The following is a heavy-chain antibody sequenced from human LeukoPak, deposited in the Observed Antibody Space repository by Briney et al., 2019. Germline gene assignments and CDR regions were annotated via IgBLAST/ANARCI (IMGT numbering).Heavy chain of an antibody. CDR3: ARGDFTIFGVIIAPDY. Sequence: GASVKVSCKASGYTFTGYYMHWVRQAPGQGPEWMGWINPNSGDTKYAQKFQGRVTMTRDTSISTAYMELSRLRSDDTAVYYCARGDFTIFGVIIAPDYWGQGTLVTVSS. CDR2: INPNSGDT. D-gene: IGHD3-3*01. J-gene: IGHJ4*02. CDR1: GYTFTGYY. V-gene: IGHV1-2*02.